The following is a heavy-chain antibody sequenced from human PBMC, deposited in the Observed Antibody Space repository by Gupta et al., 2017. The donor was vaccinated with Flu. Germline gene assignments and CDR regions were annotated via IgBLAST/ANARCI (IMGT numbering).Heavy chain of an antibody. CDR2: ISSSSSYI. D-gene: IGHD3-10*01. V-gene: IGHV3-21*01. Sequence: EVQLVESGGGLVKPGGSLRLSCAASGFTFSSYSMNWVRQAPGKGLEWVSSISSSSSYIYYADSVKGRFTISRDNAKNSLYLQMNSLRAEDTAVYYCAREFGVVGLGEYLRENGVDYWGQGTLVTVSS. J-gene: IGHJ4*02. CDR3: AREFGVVGLGEYLRENGVDY. CDR1: GFTFSSYS.